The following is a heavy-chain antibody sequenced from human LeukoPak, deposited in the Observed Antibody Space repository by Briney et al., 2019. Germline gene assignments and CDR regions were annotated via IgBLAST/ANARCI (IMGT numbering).Heavy chain of an antibody. D-gene: IGHD3-22*01. J-gene: IGHJ5*02. CDR1: GYTFTGYY. Sequence: ASVKVSCKASGYTFTGYYMHWVRQAPGQGLEGMGWINPNSGGTNYAQKFQGRVTMTRDTSISTAYMELSRLRSDDTAVYYCARDLVVKKHNWFDPWGQGTLVTVSS. V-gene: IGHV1-2*02. CDR3: ARDLVVKKHNWFDP. CDR2: INPNSGGT.